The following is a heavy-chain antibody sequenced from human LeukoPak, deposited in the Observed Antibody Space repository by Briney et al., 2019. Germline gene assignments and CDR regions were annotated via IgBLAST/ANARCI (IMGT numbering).Heavy chain of an antibody. CDR1: GFTVSSNY. Sequence: GGSLRLSCAVSGFTVSSNYMTWVRQAPGKGLEWVSVIYSGGTTYYADSVKGRFTISRDNSKNTLYLQMNSLRADDTAVYYCASGSYSNYVAYWGQGTLVTVSS. V-gene: IGHV3-66*01. D-gene: IGHD4-11*01. J-gene: IGHJ4*02. CDR2: IYSGGTT. CDR3: ASGSYSNYVAY.